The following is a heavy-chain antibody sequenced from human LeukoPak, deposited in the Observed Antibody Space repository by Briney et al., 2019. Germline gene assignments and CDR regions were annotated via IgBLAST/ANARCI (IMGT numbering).Heavy chain of an antibody. D-gene: IGHD6-19*01. CDR2: IKQDGSEK. V-gene: IGHV3-7*01. CDR1: GFTFSSDW. J-gene: IGHJ4*02. Sequence: GGSRRLSCAASGFTFSSDWMSWDRQAPGKGLEWVANIKQDGSEKYYVDSVKGRFTISRDNAKNSLYLQMNSLRAEDTAVYYCARDAWGTLSYSSGWKTPDDDYWGQGTLVTVSS. CDR3: ARDAWGTLSYSSGWKTPDDDY.